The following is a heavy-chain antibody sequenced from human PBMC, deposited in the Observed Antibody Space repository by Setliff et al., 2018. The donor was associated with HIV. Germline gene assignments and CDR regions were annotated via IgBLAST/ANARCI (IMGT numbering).Heavy chain of an antibody. V-gene: IGHV1-69*10. CDR3: ARDRPDLYYDSSGDAFDI. CDR2: IIPILGIA. J-gene: IGHJ3*02. Sequence: SVKVSCKASGGTFSSYAISWVRQAPGQGLEWMGGIIPILGIANYAQKFQGRVTITADKSTSTAYMELSSLRSEDTAVYYCARDRPDLYYDSSGDAFDIWGQGTMVTVSS. CDR1: GGTFSSYA. D-gene: IGHD3-22*01.